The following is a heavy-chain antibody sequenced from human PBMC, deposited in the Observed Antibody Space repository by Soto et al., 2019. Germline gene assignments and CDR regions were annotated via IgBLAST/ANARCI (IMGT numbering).Heavy chain of an antibody. CDR1: GFTFSSYA. CDR2: ISGRGGNT. V-gene: IGHV3-23*01. Sequence: EVQLLESGGGLVQPGGSLRLSCAASGFTFSSYAMSWVRQAPGKGLEWVSAISGRGGNTYYADYVKGRFTISRDNSKNPLYLQMNILRAEDMAVSYCANEGGSYRVGAFDYWCQGTLVTVSS. CDR3: ANEGGSYRVGAFDY. J-gene: IGHJ4*02. D-gene: IGHD3-16*02.